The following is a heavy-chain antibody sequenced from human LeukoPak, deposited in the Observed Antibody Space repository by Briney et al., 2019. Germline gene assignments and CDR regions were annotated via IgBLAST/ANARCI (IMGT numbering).Heavy chain of an antibody. CDR2: IHHSGST. J-gene: IGHJ5*02. CDR1: GGSITNNNW. D-gene: IGHD3-10*01. V-gene: IGHV4-4*02. CDR3: ARDGCYYYGSGRFYNWFDP. Sequence: SGTLSLTCAVSGGSITNNNWWNWVRPPPGKGLEWIGEIHHSGSTNYNPSLKSRVTISVDKSKNQFSLKLSSVTAADTAVYYCARDGCYYYGSGRFYNWFDPWGQGTLVTVSS.